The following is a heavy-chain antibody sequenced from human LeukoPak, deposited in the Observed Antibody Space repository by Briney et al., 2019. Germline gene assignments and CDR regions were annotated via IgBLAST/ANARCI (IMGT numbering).Heavy chain of an antibody. CDR1: GFTFSSYG. V-gene: IGHV3-30*18. CDR2: ISYDGSNK. Sequence: GGSLRLSCAASGFTFSSYGMHWVCQAPGKGLEWVAVISYDGSNKYYADSVKGRFTISRDNSKNTLYLQMNSLRAEDTAVYYCAKDRGNQDYWGQGTLVTVSS. CDR3: AKDRGNQDY. J-gene: IGHJ4*02. D-gene: IGHD3-10*01.